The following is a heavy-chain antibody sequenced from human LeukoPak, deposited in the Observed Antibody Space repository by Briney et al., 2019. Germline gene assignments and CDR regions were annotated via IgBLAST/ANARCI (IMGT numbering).Heavy chain of an antibody. J-gene: IGHJ4*02. V-gene: IGHV3-73*01. CDR2: IRSRTTGYAT. Sequence: PGGSLKLSCAASGFSFSEAAIHWVRQASGKGLEWVGRIRSRTTGYATAYAASVKGRFTISRDDSKNTAFLQMNSLRTEDTAVYYSIRHLIDSWGQGTLVTVSS. CDR3: IRHLIDS. CDR1: GFSFSEAA.